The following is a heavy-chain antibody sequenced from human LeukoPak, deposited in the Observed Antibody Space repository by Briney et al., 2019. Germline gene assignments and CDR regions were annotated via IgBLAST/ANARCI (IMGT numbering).Heavy chain of an antibody. CDR3: APPISYYYDSSGPDFDY. V-gene: IGHV1-69*13. CDR1: GGTFSSYA. CDR2: IIPIFGTA. D-gene: IGHD3-22*01. Sequence: SVKVSCKASGGTFSSYAISWVRQAPGQGLEWMGGIIPIFGTANYAQKFQGRVTITADESTSTAYMELSSLRSEDTAVYYCAPPISYYYDSSGPDFDYWGQGTLVTVSS. J-gene: IGHJ4*02.